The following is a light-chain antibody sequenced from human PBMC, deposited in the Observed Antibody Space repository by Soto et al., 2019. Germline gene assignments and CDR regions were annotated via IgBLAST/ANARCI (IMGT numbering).Light chain of an antibody. V-gene: IGLV1-47*01. CDR2: RNN. J-gene: IGLJ1*01. CDR1: SSKIGSNY. Sequence: QSVLTQPPSASGTPGQRVTISCSGSSSKIGSNYVYWYQQLPGTAPKLLIYRNNQRPSGVPDRFSGSKSGTSASLAISGLRSEDEADYYCAAWDDSLSGGVFGTGTKVTVL. CDR3: AAWDDSLSGGV.